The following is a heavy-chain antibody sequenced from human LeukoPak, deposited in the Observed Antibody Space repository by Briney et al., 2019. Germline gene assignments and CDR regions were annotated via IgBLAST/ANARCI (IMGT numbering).Heavy chain of an antibody. CDR3: ARTAFVWGKGDIDY. J-gene: IGHJ4*02. Sequence: SETLSLTCTVSGGSISSGSYYWSWIRQPAGKGLEWIGRIYTSGSTNYNPSLKSRVTISVDTSKNQFSLKLSSVTAADTAVYYCARTAFVWGKGDIDYWGQGTLVTVSS. D-gene: IGHD3-16*01. CDR1: GGSISSGSYY. CDR2: IYTSGST. V-gene: IGHV4-61*02.